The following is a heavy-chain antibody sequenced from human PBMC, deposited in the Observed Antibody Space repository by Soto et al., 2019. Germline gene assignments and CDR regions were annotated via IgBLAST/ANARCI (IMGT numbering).Heavy chain of an antibody. J-gene: IGHJ6*02. V-gene: IGHV4-34*01. CDR2: INHSGST. D-gene: IGHD1-1*01. Sequence: SETLSLTCAVYGGSFSGYYWSWIRQPPGKGLEWIGEINHSGSTNYNPSLKSRVTISVDTSKNQFSLKLSSVTAADTAVYYCARGSRYKDYYYGMDVWGQGTTVTVSS. CDR1: GGSFSGYY. CDR3: ARGSRYKDYYYGMDV.